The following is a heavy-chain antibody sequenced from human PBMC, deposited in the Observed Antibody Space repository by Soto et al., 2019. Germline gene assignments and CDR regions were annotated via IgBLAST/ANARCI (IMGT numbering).Heavy chain of an antibody. J-gene: IGHJ6*02. CDR3: ARDRDFWSGPPYYYYGMDV. CDR1: GYTFTSYA. Sequence: ASVKVSCKASGYTFTSYAMHWVRQAPGQRLEWMGWINAGNGNTKYSQKFQGRVTITRDTSASTAYMELSSLRSEDTAVYYCARDRDFWSGPPYYYYGMDVWGQGTTVTV. CDR2: INAGNGNT. V-gene: IGHV1-3*01. D-gene: IGHD3-3*01.